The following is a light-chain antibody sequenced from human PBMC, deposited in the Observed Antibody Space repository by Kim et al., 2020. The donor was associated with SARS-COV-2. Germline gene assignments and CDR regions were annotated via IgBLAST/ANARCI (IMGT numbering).Light chain of an antibody. CDR1: SSDVGDYNY. J-gene: IGLJ3*02. CDR3: SSYTSSTTWV. CDR2: DVT. Sequence: QSALTQPASVSGSPGQSITISCTGTSSDVGDYNYVSWYQQHPGKAPKLIIYDVTKRPSGVSIRFSGSKSGNTASLTISGLQAEDEADYYCSSYTSSTTWVFGGGTQLTVL. V-gene: IGLV2-14*03.